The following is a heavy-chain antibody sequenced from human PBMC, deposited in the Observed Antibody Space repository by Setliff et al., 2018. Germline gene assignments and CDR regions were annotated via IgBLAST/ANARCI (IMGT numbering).Heavy chain of an antibody. J-gene: IGHJ4*02. CDR2: IYIGGSA. V-gene: IGHV4-4*07. D-gene: IGHD7-27*01. CDR3: ARDFWGSLDY. Sequence: PSETLSLTCTVSGGSISSYYWSWIRQPAGKGLEWSGHIYIGGSANYNPSLKSRVTMSIDTSKNQFSLKLNSVTAADMAVYYCARDFWGSLDYWGQGTLVTVSS. CDR1: GGSISSYY.